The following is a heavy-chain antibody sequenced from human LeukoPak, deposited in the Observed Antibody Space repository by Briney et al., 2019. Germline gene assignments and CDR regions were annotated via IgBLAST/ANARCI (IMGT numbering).Heavy chain of an antibody. CDR1: GGTFNNSA. V-gene: IGHV1-69*05. D-gene: IGHD3-3*01. CDR2: IMPLFGTA. J-gene: IGHJ4*02. Sequence: ASVKVSCKTSGGTFNNSAISWVRQAPGQGLEWLGGIMPLFGTAGYAQKFQGRVTITKDESTRTVYLELTSLTSDDTAVYYCASGTYYDFWSGYRLDYWGQGTLVTVSS. CDR3: ASGTYYDFWSGYRLDY.